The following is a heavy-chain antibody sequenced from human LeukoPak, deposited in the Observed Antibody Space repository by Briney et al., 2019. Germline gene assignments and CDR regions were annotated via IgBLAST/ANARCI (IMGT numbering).Heavy chain of an antibody. J-gene: IGHJ4*02. D-gene: IGHD2-2*01. V-gene: IGHV1-18*01. CDR1: GYSFNFYG. Sequence: GASVKVSCKTSGYSFNFYGITWVRQVAGQGLEWMGWISAQHGQTEYAPKPQERVSMTTDTYTNTAYMELRSLRPDDTAVYYCAGSLGYCTSNSCYPKYWGQGTLVTVSS. CDR3: AGSLGYCTSNSCYPKY. CDR2: ISAQHGQT.